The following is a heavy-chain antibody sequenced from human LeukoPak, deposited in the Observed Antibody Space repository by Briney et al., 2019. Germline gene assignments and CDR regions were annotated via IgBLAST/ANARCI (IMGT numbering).Heavy chain of an antibody. CDR2: ISSSSSYI. CDR1: GFTFSSYS. D-gene: IGHD2-2*01. J-gene: IGHJ4*02. Sequence: GGSLRLSCAASGFTFSSYSMNWVRQAPGKGLEWVSSISSSSSYIYYADSVKGRFTISRDNAKNSLYLQMNSLGAEDTAVYYCARERYCSSTSCSYFDYWGQGTLVTVSS. CDR3: ARERYCSSTSCSYFDY. V-gene: IGHV3-21*01.